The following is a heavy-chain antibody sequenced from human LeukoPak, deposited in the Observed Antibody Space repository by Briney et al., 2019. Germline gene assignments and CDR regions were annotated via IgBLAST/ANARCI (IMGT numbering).Heavy chain of an antibody. CDR3: ARDFPVGATRVDAFDI. Sequence: GGSLRLSCTASGFTFSSYSMTWVRQAPGKGLEWVSYISSISSTIYYADSVKGRFTISRDNAKNSLYLQMNSLRAEDTAVYYCARDFPVGATRVDAFDIWGQGTMVTVSS. J-gene: IGHJ3*02. CDR2: ISSISSTI. D-gene: IGHD1-26*01. V-gene: IGHV3-48*01. CDR1: GFTFSSYS.